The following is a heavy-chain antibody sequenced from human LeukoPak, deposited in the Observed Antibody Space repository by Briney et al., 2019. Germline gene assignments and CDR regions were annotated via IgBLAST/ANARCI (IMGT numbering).Heavy chain of an antibody. J-gene: IGHJ6*02. CDR3: ARIALVVPAPLDV. D-gene: IGHD2-2*01. CDR1: GGTFSSYA. Sequence: ASVKVSCKASGGTFSSYAISWVRQAPGQGLEWMGRIIPILGIANYAQKFQGRVTITADKSTSTAYMELRSLRSDDTAVYYCARIALVVPAPLDVWGQGTTVTVSS. CDR2: IIPILGIA. V-gene: IGHV1-69*04.